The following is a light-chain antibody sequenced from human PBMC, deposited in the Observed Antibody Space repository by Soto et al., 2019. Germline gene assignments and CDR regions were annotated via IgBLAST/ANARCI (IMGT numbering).Light chain of an antibody. V-gene: IGKV1-27*01. J-gene: IGKJ1*01. Sequence: DIQMTQSPSSLSASVGDRVTITCRASQGISNYVDWYQQKPGKVPKLLIYAASTLQSGVPSVFSCSGSGTNFNLTISSLQPEDVSTYYCQKYNGAPTWTFGQGPKVVIK. CDR2: AAS. CDR3: QKYNGAPTWT. CDR1: QGISNY.